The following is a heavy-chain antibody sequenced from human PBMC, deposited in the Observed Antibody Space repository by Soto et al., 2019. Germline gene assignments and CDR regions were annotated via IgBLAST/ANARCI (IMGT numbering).Heavy chain of an antibody. Sequence: GGSLRLSCAASGFTFSSYAMSWVRQAPGKGLEWVSGITDNGTFTYYADSVKGRFTISRDNSKNTLYLQMESLRVEDTAVYYCARGLTATTVLDYWGLGTLVTVSS. CDR3: ARGLTATTVLDY. V-gene: IGHV3-23*01. D-gene: IGHD1-20*01. CDR1: GFTFSSYA. CDR2: ITDNGTFT. J-gene: IGHJ4*02.